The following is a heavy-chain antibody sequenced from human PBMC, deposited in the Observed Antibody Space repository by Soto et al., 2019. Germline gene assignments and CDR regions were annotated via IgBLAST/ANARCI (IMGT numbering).Heavy chain of an antibody. Sequence: SETLSLTCTVSGGSISSGGYYWSWIRQHPGKGLEWIGYIYYSGSTYYNPSLKSRVTISVDTSKNQFSLKLSSVTAADTAVYYCARGVVRSYYDFWSGYYSYFDYWGQGTLVTVSS. CDR2: IYYSGST. V-gene: IGHV4-31*03. CDR1: GGSISSGGYY. D-gene: IGHD3-3*01. J-gene: IGHJ4*02. CDR3: ARGVVRSYYDFWSGYYSYFDY.